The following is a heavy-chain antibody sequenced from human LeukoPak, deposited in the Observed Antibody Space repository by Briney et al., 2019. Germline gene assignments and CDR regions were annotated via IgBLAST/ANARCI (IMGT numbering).Heavy chain of an antibody. CDR3: ARDRWELTPAKGWFDS. V-gene: IGHV4-4*07. D-gene: IGHD1-26*01. CDR2: IYVSGRT. Sequence: KPSETLSLTCAVSGDSMTNYYWSWIRQPAGQGLEWIAHIYVSGRTNYNPSFKSRVSMSIDTSKKQFSLNLTSVSAADTAVYFCARDRWELTPAKGWFDSWGQGTLVTVSS. J-gene: IGHJ5*01. CDR1: GDSMTNYY.